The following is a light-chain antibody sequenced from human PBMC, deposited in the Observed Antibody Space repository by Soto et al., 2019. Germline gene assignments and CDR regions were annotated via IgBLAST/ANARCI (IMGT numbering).Light chain of an antibody. V-gene: IGKV1-39*01. CDR2: AAS. CDR1: QSISSY. J-gene: IGKJ2*01. Sequence: DIQMTQSPSSLSASVGDRVTITCRASQSISSYLNWYQQKPGKAPKLLIYAASSLQSGVPSRFRGSGSGTDYTLTISSRQPEDFATYYCQQSYSTPGYTFGQGTKLEIK. CDR3: QQSYSTPGYT.